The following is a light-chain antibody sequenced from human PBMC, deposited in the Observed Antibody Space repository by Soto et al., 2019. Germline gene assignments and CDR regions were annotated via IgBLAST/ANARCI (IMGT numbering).Light chain of an antibody. CDR1: QSISSY. CDR2: AAS. Sequence: DIQMTQSPSSLSASVGDRVTITCRASQSISSYLNWYQQKPGKAPKLLIYAASSLQSGVPSRFSGSGSGTDFTFTISSLQPEDFATYYCQQSYSRPYTFGQGTKLEIK. V-gene: IGKV1-39*01. J-gene: IGKJ2*01. CDR3: QQSYSRPYT.